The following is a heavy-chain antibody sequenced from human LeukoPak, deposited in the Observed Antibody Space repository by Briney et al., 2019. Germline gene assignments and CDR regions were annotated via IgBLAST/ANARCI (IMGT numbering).Heavy chain of an antibody. D-gene: IGHD3-22*01. J-gene: IGHJ6*02. Sequence: GGSLRLSCAASGFTFSSYAMSWVRQAPGKGLEWVSAISGSGGSTYYAGSVKGRFTISRDNSKNTLYLQMNSLRAGDTAVYYCAKDQSVYDSSGYYLRYYYGMDVWGQGTTVTVSS. CDR2: ISGSGGST. V-gene: IGHV3-23*01. CDR3: AKDQSVYDSSGYYLRYYYGMDV. CDR1: GFTFSSYA.